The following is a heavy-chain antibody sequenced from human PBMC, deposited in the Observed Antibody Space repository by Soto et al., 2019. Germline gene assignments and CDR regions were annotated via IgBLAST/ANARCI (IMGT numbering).Heavy chain of an antibody. Sequence: QVQLVQSGAEVKKPGSSVKVSCKASGGTFSSYTISWVRQAPGQGLEWMGRIIPILGIANYAQKFQGRVTITADKSTSTAYMELSSLRSEDTAVYYCARDQTNGDLDYWGQGTLVTVSS. J-gene: IGHJ4*02. CDR1: GGTFSSYT. D-gene: IGHD4-17*01. CDR2: IIPILGIA. CDR3: ARDQTNGDLDY. V-gene: IGHV1-69*08.